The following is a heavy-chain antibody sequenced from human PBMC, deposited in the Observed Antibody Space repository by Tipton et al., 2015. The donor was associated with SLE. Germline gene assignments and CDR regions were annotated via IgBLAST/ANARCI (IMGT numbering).Heavy chain of an antibody. J-gene: IGHJ5*02. V-gene: IGHV4-61*09. Sequence: TLSLTCTVSGGSISSGSYYWSWIRQPAGKGLEWIGYIYTSGSTNYNPSLKSRVTISVDTSKNQFSLKLSSVTAADTAVYYCARDWDYDSSGYRRWFDPWGQGTLVTVSS. CDR2: IYTSGST. CDR3: ARDWDYDSSGYRRWFDP. D-gene: IGHD3-22*01. CDR1: GGSISSGSYY.